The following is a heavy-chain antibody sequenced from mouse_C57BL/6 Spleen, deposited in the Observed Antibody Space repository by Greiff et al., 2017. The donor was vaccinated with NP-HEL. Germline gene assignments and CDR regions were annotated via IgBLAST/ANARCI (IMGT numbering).Heavy chain of an antibody. D-gene: IGHD2-14*01. CDR2: IRSKSNNYAT. CDR1: GFSFNTYA. Sequence: VQLKQSGGGLVQPKGSLKLSCAASGFSFNTYAMNWVRQAPGKGLEWVARIRSKSNNYATYYADSVKDRFTISRDDSESMLYLQMNNLKTEDTAMYYCVRQRYPNYFDYWGQGTTLTVSS. J-gene: IGHJ2*01. CDR3: VRQRYPNYFDY. V-gene: IGHV10-1*01.